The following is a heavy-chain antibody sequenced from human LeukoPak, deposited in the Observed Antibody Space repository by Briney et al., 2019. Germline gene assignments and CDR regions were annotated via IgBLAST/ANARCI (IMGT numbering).Heavy chain of an antibody. CDR3: ARVVIWDRPGYYDILTGRGVGAFDI. D-gene: IGHD3-9*01. J-gene: IGHJ3*02. V-gene: IGHV1-46*01. Sequence: ASVKVSCKASGYTFTSYYMHWVRQAPGQGLEWMGIINPSGGSTSYAQKFQGRVTMTRDMSTSTVYMELSSLRSEDTAVYYCARVVIWDRPGYYDILTGRGVGAFDIWGQGTMVTVSS. CDR2: INPSGGST. CDR1: GYTFTSYY.